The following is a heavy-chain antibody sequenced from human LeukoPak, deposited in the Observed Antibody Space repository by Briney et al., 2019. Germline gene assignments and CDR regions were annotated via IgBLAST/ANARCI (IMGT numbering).Heavy chain of an antibody. V-gene: IGHV1-18*01. CDR1: GYTFTSYA. CDR2: VSAYNGNT. Sequence: ASVKVSCKASGYTFTSYAISWLRQAPGQGLEWMGWVSAYNGNTNYAQNLQGRVTMTTDTSTSTAYMELRSLRSDDTAVYYCARVRIAVAGKYYFDYWGQGTLVTVSS. D-gene: IGHD6-19*01. J-gene: IGHJ4*02. CDR3: ARVRIAVAGKYYFDY.